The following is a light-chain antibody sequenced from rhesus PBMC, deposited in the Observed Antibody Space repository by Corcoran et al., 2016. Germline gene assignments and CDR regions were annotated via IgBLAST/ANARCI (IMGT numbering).Light chain of an antibody. CDR2: SAS. CDR3: QQGYNTPSS. CDR1: QGLSSW. V-gene: IGKV1-18*01. Sequence: DIQMTQSPSSLSASVGDKVTITCRASQGLSSWLAWYQRKQGKAPRLLIYSASSLQSGAPSSVSGSGSGTDYTLTISSLQPEDCTAYECQQGYNTPSSFGQGTKVEIK. J-gene: IGKJ2*01.